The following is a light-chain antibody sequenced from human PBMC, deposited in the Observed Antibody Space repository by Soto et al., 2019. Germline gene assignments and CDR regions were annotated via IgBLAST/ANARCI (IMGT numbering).Light chain of an antibody. V-gene: IGLV2-8*01. CDR1: SSDVGSYRF. CDR2: EVS. Sequence: QSALTQPPSASGSPGQSVTISCTGTSSDVGSYRFVSWYQQHPGKAPKLLIYEVSKRPSGVPDRFSASTSGNTASLTVSGLQADDEDDYYCSSYAGNNNLIFGGGTKLTVL. CDR3: SSYAGNNNLI. J-gene: IGLJ2*01.